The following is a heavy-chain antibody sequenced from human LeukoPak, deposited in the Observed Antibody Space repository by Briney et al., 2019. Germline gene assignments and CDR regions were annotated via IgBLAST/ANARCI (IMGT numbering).Heavy chain of an antibody. Sequence: ASVKVSCKASGYTFSNFGISWVRQAPGQGLEWMGWISGNNDNPNYGQKFQGRLTVTTDSSTNTAYMELRNLRSDDTAVYYCAREGTSTDDYWGQGTLVTVSS. CDR1: GYTFSNFG. D-gene: IGHD2-2*01. CDR3: AREGTSTDDY. J-gene: IGHJ4*02. V-gene: IGHV1-18*01. CDR2: ISGNNDNP.